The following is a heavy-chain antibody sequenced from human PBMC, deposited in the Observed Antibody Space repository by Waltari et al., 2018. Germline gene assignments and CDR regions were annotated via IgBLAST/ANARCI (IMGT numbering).Heavy chain of an antibody. V-gene: IGHV3-13*01. J-gene: IGHJ3*02. D-gene: IGHD5-12*01. CDR1: GCTFSSSD. CDR2: IATAGDT. Sequence: EVQLVESGGGLVQPGGSLRLSCAASGCTFSSSDMHWVRQTTGKGLEWVSAIATAGDTYYPGSVKGRFTISRENAKNSLYLQMNSLRAGDTAVYYCARATIGRDAFDIWGQGTMVTVSS. CDR3: ARATIGRDAFDI.